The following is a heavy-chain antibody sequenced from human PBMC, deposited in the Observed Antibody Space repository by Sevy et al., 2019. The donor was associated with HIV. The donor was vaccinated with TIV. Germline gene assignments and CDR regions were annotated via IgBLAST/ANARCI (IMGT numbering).Heavy chain of an antibody. CDR1: AINIRDYW. V-gene: IGHV3-7*02. CDR3: VRAIQPAASY. D-gene: IGHD2-2*01. J-gene: IGHJ4*02. Sequence: GGSLRLSCEASAINIRDYWMNWVRQAPGKGLEWVANINPDGSKIYYANSVKGRFTISRDYAKNSVFLQMTSLRAEDTAVYYCVRAIQPAASYWGQGMLVTVSS. CDR2: INPDGSKI.